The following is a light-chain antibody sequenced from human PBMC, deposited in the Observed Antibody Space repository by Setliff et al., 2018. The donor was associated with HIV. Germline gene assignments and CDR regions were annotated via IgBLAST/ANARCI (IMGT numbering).Light chain of an antibody. CDR2: YVS. CDR3: SSYTSSTSYV. Sequence: QSVLTQPASVSGSPGQSITISCTGTSSDVGGYNYVSWYQQHPGKAPKLMIYYVSNRPSGVSNRFSGSKSGNTASLTISGLQAEDEADYYCSSYTSSTSYVFGTGTKGTVL. V-gene: IGLV2-14*03. J-gene: IGLJ1*01. CDR1: SSDVGGYNY.